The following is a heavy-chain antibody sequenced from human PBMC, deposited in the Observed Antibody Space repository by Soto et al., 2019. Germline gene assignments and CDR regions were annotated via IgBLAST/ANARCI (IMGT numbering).Heavy chain of an antibody. CDR1: GFSLITIGLA. CDR2: IFWDDDK. CDR3: ARIFDFWSGYYFSY. D-gene: IGHD3-3*01. V-gene: IGHV2-5*02. J-gene: IGHJ4*02. Sequence: FGPTLVNPTQTLTLTCTFSGFSLITIGLAVGWIRQAPRKAPEWLSFIFWDDDKRYSPSLENRLTITKDTSKNQVVLTMTNMDPVDTATYYCARIFDFWSGYYFSYWGRGTLVTVSS.